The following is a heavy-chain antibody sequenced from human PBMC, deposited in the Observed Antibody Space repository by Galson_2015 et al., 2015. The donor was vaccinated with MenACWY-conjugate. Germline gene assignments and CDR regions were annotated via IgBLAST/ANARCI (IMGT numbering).Heavy chain of an antibody. D-gene: IGHD3-10*01. CDR3: ASGGNYWFAFDI. V-gene: IGHV6-1*01. CDR1: GDSVSRNGAA. J-gene: IGHJ3*02. Sequence: CAISGDSVSRNGAAWSWIRQSPSRGLEWLGRTYYRSEWHYEYAVSVKSRIIISPDTSKNQFSLQLNSATPEDMAIYFCASGGNYWFAFDIWGQGTMVSVSS. CDR2: TYYRSEWHY.